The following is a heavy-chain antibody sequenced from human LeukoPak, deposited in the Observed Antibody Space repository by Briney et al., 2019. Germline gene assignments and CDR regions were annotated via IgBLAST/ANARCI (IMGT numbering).Heavy chain of an antibody. V-gene: IGHV3-30*02. Sequence: SGGSLRLSCAASGFIFSSYGMHWVRQAPGKGLEWVTFIRYDGSNKYYADSVKGRFTISRDNSKNTLYLQMNSLRAEDTALYYCAKDNNNCFDYWGQGTLVTVSS. J-gene: IGHJ4*02. CDR3: AKDNNNCFDY. D-gene: IGHD1/OR15-1a*01. CDR2: IRYDGSNK. CDR1: GFIFSSYG.